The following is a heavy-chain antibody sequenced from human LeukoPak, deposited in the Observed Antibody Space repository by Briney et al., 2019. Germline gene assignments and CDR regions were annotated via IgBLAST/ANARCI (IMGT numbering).Heavy chain of an antibody. CDR2: ISGSGGST. J-gene: IGHJ4*02. CDR3: ADLVTTVTTTDY. V-gene: IGHV3-23*01. CDR1: GFTVSNKY. D-gene: IGHD4-17*01. Sequence: GGSLRLSCAASGFTVSNKYMSWVRQAPGKGLEWVSAISGSGGSTYYADSVKGRFTISRDNSKNTLYLQMNSLRAEDTAVYYCADLVTTVTTTDYWGQGTLVTVSS.